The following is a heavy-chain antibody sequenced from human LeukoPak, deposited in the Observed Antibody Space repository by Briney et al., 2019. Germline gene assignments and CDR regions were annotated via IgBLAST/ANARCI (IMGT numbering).Heavy chain of an antibody. CDR2: IYHSGST. J-gene: IGHJ5*02. CDR3: ASHCSGGSCYEGYTWFDP. CDR1: GYSISSGYY. Sequence: SETLSLTCAVSGYSISSGYYWGWIRQPPGKGLEWIGSIYHSGSTNYNPSLKSRVTISVDTSKNQFSLKLSSVTSADTAVYYCASHCSGGSCYEGYTWFDPLGQGTPVTVSS. D-gene: IGHD2-15*01. V-gene: IGHV4-38-2*01.